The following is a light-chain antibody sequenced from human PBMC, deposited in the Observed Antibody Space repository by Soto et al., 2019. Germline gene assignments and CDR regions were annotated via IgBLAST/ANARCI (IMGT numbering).Light chain of an antibody. V-gene: IGKV3-20*01. CDR1: QSVTSSS. CDR3: QHYGSSPGLT. CDR2: GAS. Sequence: EIVLTQSPGTLSLSPGERATLFCRASQSVTSSSIACHQQKPGPPTMLLIYGASSRATGIADRFSASGAGTDFTLTISRRESEDAAVYYCQHYGSSPGLTFGGGTKVEIK. J-gene: IGKJ4*01.